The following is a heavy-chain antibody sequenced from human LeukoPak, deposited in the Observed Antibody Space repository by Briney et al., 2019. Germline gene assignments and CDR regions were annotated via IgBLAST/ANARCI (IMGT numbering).Heavy chain of an antibody. CDR2: IYYSGST. CDR3: ARGAPDYDYDFDY. CDR1: GGSISSYY. J-gene: IGHJ4*02. D-gene: IGHD5-12*01. Sequence: SETLSLTCTVSGGSISSYYWSWIRQPPGKGLEWIGYIYYSGSTNYNPSLKSRVTISVDTSKNQFSLKLSSVTAADTAVYSCARGAPDYDYDFDYWGQGTLVTVSS. V-gene: IGHV4-59*01.